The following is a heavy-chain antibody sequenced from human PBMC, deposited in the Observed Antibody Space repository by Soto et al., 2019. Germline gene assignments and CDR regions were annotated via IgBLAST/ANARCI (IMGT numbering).Heavy chain of an antibody. CDR3: ATNYGSGSAHFDN. CDR2: IIPMLGMS. D-gene: IGHD3-10*01. Sequence: QVQLVQSGAEVKKPGSSVKVSCTASGDTFNFYTISWVRQAPGQGLEWMGRIIPMLGMSNYAQNFQGRVTXLXDXXTSTAYMELSSLRSEDTALYYCATNYGSGSAHFDNWGQGTLVTVSS. CDR1: GDTFNFYT. V-gene: IGHV1-69*02. J-gene: IGHJ4*02.